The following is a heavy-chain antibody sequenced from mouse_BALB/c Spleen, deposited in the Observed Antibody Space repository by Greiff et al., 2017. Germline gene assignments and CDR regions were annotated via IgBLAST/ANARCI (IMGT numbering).Heavy chain of an antibody. D-gene: IGHD2-14*01. V-gene: IGHV1-63*01. CDR2: IYPGSGNT. CDR3: ARSGRYDVGAMDY. J-gene: IGHJ4*01. Sequence: QVHVKQSGAELVRPGTSVKISCKASGYAFTNYWLGWVKQRPGHGLEWIGDIYPGSGNTYYNEKFKGKATLTADKSSSTAYMQLSSLTSEDSAVYFCARSGRYDVGAMDYWGQGTSVTVSS. CDR1: GYAFTNYW.